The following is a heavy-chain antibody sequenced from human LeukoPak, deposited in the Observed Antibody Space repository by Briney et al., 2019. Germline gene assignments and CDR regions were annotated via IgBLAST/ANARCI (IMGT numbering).Heavy chain of an antibody. D-gene: IGHD2/OR15-2a*01. CDR3: RYFLPHFDY. Sequence: GGSLRLSCAASGFTFNDYTMTWVRQAPGTGLEWVSAISGSGGDTYYADSVKGRFTISRDNSKNTLYLQMNSLRAEDTAVYYCRYFLPHFDYWGQGTLVTVSS. V-gene: IGHV3-23*01. CDR2: ISGSGGDT. J-gene: IGHJ4*02. CDR1: GFTFNDYT.